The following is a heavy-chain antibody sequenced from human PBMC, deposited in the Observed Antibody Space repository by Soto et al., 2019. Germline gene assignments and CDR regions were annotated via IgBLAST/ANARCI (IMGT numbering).Heavy chain of an antibody. J-gene: IGHJ4*02. V-gene: IGHV1-8*01. D-gene: IGHD1-1*01. CDR2: MNPNTGNP. CDR1: GYTFTSYD. CDR3: ARRAETNGWNGFGADKYYFDF. Sequence: ASVKVSGKASGYTFTSYDIYWVRQATGQGLEWMGWMNPNTGNPAYAQKFHDRVTVTSDTSINTVHMELNSLRSEDTAVYYCARRAETNGWNGFGADKYYFDFWGQGTLVTVSS.